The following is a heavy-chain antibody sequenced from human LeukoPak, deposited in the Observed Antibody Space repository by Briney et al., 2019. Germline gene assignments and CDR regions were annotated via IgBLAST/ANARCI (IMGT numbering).Heavy chain of an antibody. CDR2: ISSSGSTI. J-gene: IGHJ4*02. CDR1: GFTFSDYY. Sequence: TGGSLRLSCAASGFTFSDYYMSWIRQAPGKGLEGVSYISSSGSTIYYADSVKGRFTISRDNAKNSLYLQMNSLRAEDTAVYYCARDFGSDYGDFHFDYWGQGTLVTVSS. D-gene: IGHD4-17*01. CDR3: ARDFGSDYGDFHFDY. V-gene: IGHV3-11*04.